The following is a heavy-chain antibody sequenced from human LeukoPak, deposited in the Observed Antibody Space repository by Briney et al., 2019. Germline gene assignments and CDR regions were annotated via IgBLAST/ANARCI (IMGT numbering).Heavy chain of an antibody. J-gene: IGHJ4*02. CDR1: GFTFSSDG. CDR2: IWYDGSNK. CDR3: AKDLMDYDILTGYYDY. D-gene: IGHD3-9*01. V-gene: IGHV3-33*06. Sequence: PGGSLRLSCAASGFTFSSDGMHWVRQAPGKGLEWVAVIWYDGSNKYYADSVKGRFTISRDNSKNTLYLQMNSLRAKDTAVYYCAKDLMDYDILTGYYDYWGQGTLVIFSS.